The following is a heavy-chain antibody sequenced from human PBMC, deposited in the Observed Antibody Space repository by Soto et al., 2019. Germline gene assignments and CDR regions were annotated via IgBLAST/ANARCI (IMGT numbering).Heavy chain of an antibody. CDR2: ISSSSRTL. CDR1: GFTFHSFG. D-gene: IGHD2-21*01. CDR3: ARKSEASCGGGFYYCFSHGMDV. J-gene: IGHJ6*02. Sequence: EVQLVESGGGLVQPGGSLRLSCAASGFTFHSFGMNWVRQAPGKGLEWVSYISSSSRTLYYADSVKGRFTISRDNAKNALYLQMNSLRDEDTAVYYCARKSEASCGGGFYYCFSHGMDVWGQGTTVTGSS. V-gene: IGHV3-48*02.